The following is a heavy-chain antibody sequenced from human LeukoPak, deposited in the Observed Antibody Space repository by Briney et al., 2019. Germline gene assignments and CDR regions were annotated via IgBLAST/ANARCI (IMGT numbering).Heavy chain of an antibody. CDR2: VNPNSGNT. CDR1: GYTFTSFD. V-gene: IGHV1-8*01. D-gene: IGHD6-13*01. J-gene: IGHJ6*03. Sequence: ASVKVSCKASGYTFTSFDINWVRQATGQGLEWMGWVNPNSGNTGYAQKFQGRVTMTRNTSISTTYVELNSLTSEDTAVYYCARGYWSSGWSSYYYMDVWGKGTTVTISS. CDR3: ARGYWSSGWSSYYYMDV.